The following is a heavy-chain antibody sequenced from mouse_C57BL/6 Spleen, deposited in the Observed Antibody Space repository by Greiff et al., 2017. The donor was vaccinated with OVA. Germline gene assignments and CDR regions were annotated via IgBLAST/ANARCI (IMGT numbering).Heavy chain of an antibody. Sequence: EVQVVESGGGLVKPGGSLKLSCAASGFTFSDYGMHWVRQAPEKGLEWVAYISSGSSTIYYADTVKGRFTISRYNAKNTLFLQMTSLRSEDTAMYYCARLGYGNGAMDYWGQGTSVTVSS. CDR1: GFTFSDYG. V-gene: IGHV5-17*01. CDR2: ISSGSSTI. J-gene: IGHJ4*01. CDR3: ARLGYGNGAMDY. D-gene: IGHD2-1*01.